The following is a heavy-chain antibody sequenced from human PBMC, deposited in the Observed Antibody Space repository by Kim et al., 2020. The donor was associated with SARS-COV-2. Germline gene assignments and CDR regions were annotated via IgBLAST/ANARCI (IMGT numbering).Heavy chain of an antibody. V-gene: IGHV1-69*04. CDR2: IIPILGIA. D-gene: IGHD6-19*01. Sequence: SVKVSCKASGGTFSSYAISWVRQAPGQGLEWMGRIIPILGIANYAQKFQGRVTITADKSTSTAYMELSSLRSEDTAVYYCARDAAVAAPGDYWGQGTLVTVSS. CDR3: ARDAAVAAPGDY. CDR1: GGTFSSYA. J-gene: IGHJ4*02.